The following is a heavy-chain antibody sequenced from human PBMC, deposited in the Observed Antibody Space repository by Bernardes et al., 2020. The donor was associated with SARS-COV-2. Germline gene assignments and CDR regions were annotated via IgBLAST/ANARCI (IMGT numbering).Heavy chain of an antibody. Sequence: GGSLRLSCAGSGFDFSDYWMTWVRQAPGKGLEWVANIKRDGSETYYVDSVKGRFTISRDNAKNLEFLQMNSLRAEDTAVFYCVRSAGMDVWGQGTMVTGSS. V-gene: IGHV3-7*03. CDR3: VRSAGMDV. CDR1: GFDFSDYW. J-gene: IGHJ6*02. CDR2: IKRDGSET.